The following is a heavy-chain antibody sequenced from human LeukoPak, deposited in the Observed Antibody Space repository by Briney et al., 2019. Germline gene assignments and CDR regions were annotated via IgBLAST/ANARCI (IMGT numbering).Heavy chain of an antibody. CDR3: ATPSRDGYNKDAFDI. CDR1: GGSFSGYY. J-gene: IGHJ3*02. Sequence: SETLSLTCAVYGGSFSGYYWSWIRQPPGKGLEWIGSIYHSGSTYYNPSLKSRVTISVDTSKNQFSLKLSSVTAADTAVYYCATPSRDGYNKDAFDIWGQGTMVTVSS. CDR2: IYHSGST. V-gene: IGHV4-34*01. D-gene: IGHD5-24*01.